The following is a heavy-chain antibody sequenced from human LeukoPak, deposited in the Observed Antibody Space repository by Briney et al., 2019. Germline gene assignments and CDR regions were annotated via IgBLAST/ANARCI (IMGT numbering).Heavy chain of an antibody. D-gene: IGHD3-3*01. CDR2: IIPIFGTA. Sequence: ASVKVSCEASGGTFSSYAISWVRQAPGQGLEWMGGIIPIFGTANYAQKFRGRVTITADKSTRTAYMELSSLRAEDTAVYYCAKATVFGVVDYFDYWGQGTLVTVSS. J-gene: IGHJ4*02. V-gene: IGHV1-69*06. CDR1: GGTFSSYA. CDR3: AKATVFGVVDYFDY.